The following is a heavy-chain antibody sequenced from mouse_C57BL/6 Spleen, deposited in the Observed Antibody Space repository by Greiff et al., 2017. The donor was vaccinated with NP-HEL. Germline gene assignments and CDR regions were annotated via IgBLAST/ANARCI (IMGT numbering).Heavy chain of an antibody. D-gene: IGHD2-4*01. V-gene: IGHV1-54*01. CDR2: INPGSGGT. Sequence: QVQLQQSGAELVRPGTSVKVSCKASGYAFTNYLIEWVKQRPGQGLEWIGVINPGSGGTNYNEKFKGKATLTADKSSSTAYMQLSSLTSEDSAVYFSARWGDYDYFDYWGQGTTLTVSS. CDR1: GYAFTNYL. J-gene: IGHJ2*01. CDR3: ARWGDYDYFDY.